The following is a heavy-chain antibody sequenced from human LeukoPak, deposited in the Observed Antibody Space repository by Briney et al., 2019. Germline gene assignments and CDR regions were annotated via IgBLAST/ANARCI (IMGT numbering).Heavy chain of an antibody. CDR2: INPNSGAA. CDR3: ARSRSSSWFDAFDI. D-gene: IGHD6-13*01. J-gene: IGHJ3*02. V-gene: IGHV1-2*02. Sequence: ASVKVSCKASEYTFRYYYIHWVRQAPGQGLEWMGWINPNSGAANYAQNFQGRVTMTRDTSISTAYMELSRLTSDDTAVYYCARSRSSSWFDAFDIWGQGTMVTVSS. CDR1: EYTFRYYY.